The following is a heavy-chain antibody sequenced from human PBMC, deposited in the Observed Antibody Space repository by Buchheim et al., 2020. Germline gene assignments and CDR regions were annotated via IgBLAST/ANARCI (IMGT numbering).Heavy chain of an antibody. Sequence: QGRLVESGGGVVQPGGSLRLSCVASGFTFKSYAMYWVRQVPGLGLQWVAAIAQTGDSKYFADSVRGRFTISRDNSKNTVYLEMSSLKVEDTALYYCARDMYSSDYYIKTFDSWGQGT. V-gene: IGHV3-30-3*01. J-gene: IGHJ4*02. CDR2: IAQTGDSK. CDR3: ARDMYSSDYYIKTFDS. D-gene: IGHD6-19*01. CDR1: GFTFKSYA.